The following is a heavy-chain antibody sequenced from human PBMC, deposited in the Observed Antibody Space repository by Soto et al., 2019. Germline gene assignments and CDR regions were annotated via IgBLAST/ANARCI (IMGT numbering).Heavy chain of an antibody. V-gene: IGHV3-15*01. J-gene: IGHJ6*02. CDR2: IKSKTDGGTT. Sequence: PGGSLRLSCAASGFTFSNAWMSWVRQAPGKGLEWVGRIKSKTDGGTTDYAAPVKGRFTISRDDSKNTLYLQMNSLKTEDTAVYYCTTDPSGWGDSSSWYHYYYGMDVWGQGTTVTV. CDR3: TTDPSGWGDSSSWYHYYYGMDV. CDR1: GFTFSNAW. D-gene: IGHD6-13*01.